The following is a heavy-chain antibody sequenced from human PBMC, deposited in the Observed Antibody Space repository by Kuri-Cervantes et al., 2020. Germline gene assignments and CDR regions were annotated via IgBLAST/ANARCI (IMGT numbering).Heavy chain of an antibody. V-gene: IGHV4-61*01. CDR1: GGSVSSGSYY. J-gene: IGHJ4*02. CDR2: IYYSGST. Sequence: ESLKISCTVSGGSVSSGSYYWSWIRQPPGKGLEWIGYIYYSGSTNYNPSLKSRVTISVDTSKNQFSLELSSVTAADTAVYYCAREDIMSSAPTNWGQGTLVTVSS. CDR3: AREDIMSSAPTN. D-gene: IGHD5-12*01.